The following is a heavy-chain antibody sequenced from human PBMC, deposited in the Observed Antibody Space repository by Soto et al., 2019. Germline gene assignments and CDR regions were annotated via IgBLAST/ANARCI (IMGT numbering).Heavy chain of an antibody. CDR3: LTQGFGPLHGLVDV. D-gene: IGHD3-10*01. J-gene: IGHJ6*02. CDR2: ISYSGST. V-gene: IGHV4-59*08. CDR1: RGSFSSISNHY. Sequence: PSETLSLTCTFSRGSFSSISNHYCSWIRQPPGKGLEWIGYISYSGSTSYNPSLKSRLIISVDTSQNQVSLKLASVTAADTAVYYCLTQGFGPLHGLVDVWGQGTTVTVSS.